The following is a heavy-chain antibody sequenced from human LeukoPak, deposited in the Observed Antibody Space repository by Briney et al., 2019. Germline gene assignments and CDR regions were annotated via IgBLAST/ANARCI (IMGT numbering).Heavy chain of an antibody. V-gene: IGHV3-33*01. J-gene: IGHJ3*02. CDR3: PSNPGVSGDFDI. CDR2: IWYDGSNK. D-gene: IGHD6-25*01. Sequence: GGSLRLSCAASGFTLSSYSMYWVRQAPGKGLEWVAVIWYDGSNKYYADSVKGRFTISRDNSKNTLYLQMNSLRAEDTAVYYCPSNPGVSGDFDIWGQGTMVTVSS. CDR1: GFTLSSYS.